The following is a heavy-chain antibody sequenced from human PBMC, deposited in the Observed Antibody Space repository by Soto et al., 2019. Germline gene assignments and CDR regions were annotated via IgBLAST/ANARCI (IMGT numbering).Heavy chain of an antibody. CDR2: IWYDGSNK. J-gene: IGHJ3*02. Sequence: QVQLVESGGGVVQPGRSLRLSCAASGFTFSSYGMHWVRQAPGKGLEWVAVIWYDGSNKYYADSVKGRFTISRDNSKNTLYLQMNSLRAEDTAVYYCARGRAGYSSGWSSAFDIWGQGIMVTVSS. CDR3: ARGRAGYSSGWSSAFDI. V-gene: IGHV3-33*01. D-gene: IGHD6-19*01. CDR1: GFTFSSYG.